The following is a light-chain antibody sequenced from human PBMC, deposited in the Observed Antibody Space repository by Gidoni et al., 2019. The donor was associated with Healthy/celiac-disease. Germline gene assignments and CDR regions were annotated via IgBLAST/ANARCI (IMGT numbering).Light chain of an antibody. J-gene: IGKJ1*01. CDR3: QQSYSTSWT. Sequence: DIQMTQSPSSLSASVGDRVTITCRASQSISSYLNWYQQKPGKAPKLLIYAASSLQSGVPSRFSGSGSLPDFTLTISSLHPEVFATYHCQQSYSTSWTFGQGTKVEIK. V-gene: IGKV1-39*01. CDR1: QSISSY. CDR2: AAS.